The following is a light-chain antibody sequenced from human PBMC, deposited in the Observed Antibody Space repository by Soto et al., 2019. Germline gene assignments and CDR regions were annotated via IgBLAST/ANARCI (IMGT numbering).Light chain of an antibody. CDR2: DAS. Sequence: EIVLTQSPGTLSLSPGEGATLSCRASQSVYVNLAWYQQKPGQSPRLLIYDASTSATDIPDRFSGSGSDTDFALTISRLEPEDFAVYYCQQYSGSPFTFGPGTKVNIK. V-gene: IGKV3-20*01. CDR1: QSVYVN. J-gene: IGKJ3*01. CDR3: QQYSGSPFT.